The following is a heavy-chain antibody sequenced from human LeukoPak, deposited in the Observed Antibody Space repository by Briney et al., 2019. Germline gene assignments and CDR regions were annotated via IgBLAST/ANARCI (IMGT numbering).Heavy chain of an antibody. CDR2: ISSSSYI. V-gene: IGHV3-21*01. Sequence: GGSLRLSCAASGFTFSSYSMNWVRQAPGKGLEWVSSISSSSYIYYADSVKGRFTISRDNAKNSLYLQMNSLRAEDTAVYYCARDGGIVVVPAAIWGQGTLVTVSS. J-gene: IGHJ4*02. CDR1: GFTFSSYS. CDR3: ARDGGIVVVPAAI. D-gene: IGHD2-2*01.